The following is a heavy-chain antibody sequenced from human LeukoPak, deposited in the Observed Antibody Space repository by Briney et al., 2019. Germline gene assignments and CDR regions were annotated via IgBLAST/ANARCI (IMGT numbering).Heavy chain of an antibody. CDR1: GYTFTSYG. V-gene: IGHV1-18*01. CDR3: ARGPPTAFDRSSYYMDV. CDR2: ISAYNGNT. D-gene: IGHD3-3*02. Sequence: GASVKVSCKASGYTFTSYGISWVRQAPGQGLEWMGWISAYNGNTNYAQKLQGRVTMTTDTSTSTAYMELRSLRSDDTAVYYCARGPPTAFDRSSYYMDVWGKGTTVTVSS. J-gene: IGHJ6*03.